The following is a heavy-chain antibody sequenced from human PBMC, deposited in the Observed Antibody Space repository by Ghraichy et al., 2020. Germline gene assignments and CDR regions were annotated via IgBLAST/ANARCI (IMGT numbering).Heavy chain of an antibody. D-gene: IGHD3-10*02. V-gene: IGHV4-39*01. J-gene: IGHJ3*02. CDR2: LYYSGST. Sequence: SETLSLTCTVSGGSISSSSYYWGWIRQPPGKGLEWIGSLYYSGSTYYNPYRKSRVTISVDTSKNQFSLKLTSVTAADTAVYYCAGLPPTFLYVRVGAGDAFDIWGQGTMVTVSS. CDR1: GGSISSSSYY. CDR3: AGLPPTFLYVRVGAGDAFDI.